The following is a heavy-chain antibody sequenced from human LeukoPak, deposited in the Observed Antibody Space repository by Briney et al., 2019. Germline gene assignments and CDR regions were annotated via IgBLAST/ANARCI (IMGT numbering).Heavy chain of an antibody. V-gene: IGHV3-74*01. J-gene: IGHJ1*01. CDR3: AREARDGDGPTEYFQH. CDR2: INSDGSST. Sequence: GGSLRLSCAASGFTFSSYWMHWVRQAPGKGLVWVPRINSDGSSTSYADSVKGRFTISRDNAKNTLCLQMNSLRAEDTAVYYCAREARDGDGPTEYFQHWGQGTLVTVSS. D-gene: IGHD4-17*01. CDR1: GFTFSSYW.